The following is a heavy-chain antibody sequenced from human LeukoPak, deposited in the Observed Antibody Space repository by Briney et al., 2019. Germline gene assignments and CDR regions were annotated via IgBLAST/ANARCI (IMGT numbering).Heavy chain of an antibody. Sequence: PSETLSLTCTVSGYSISSGYYWGWIRQPPGKGLGWIGSIYYSGSTYYNPSLKSRVTISLDTSKNHFSLKLSSVTAADTAVYYCARHHADFNYWGQGTLVTVSS. J-gene: IGHJ4*02. CDR3: ARHHADFNY. CDR1: GYSISSGYY. V-gene: IGHV4-38-2*02. CDR2: IYYSGST.